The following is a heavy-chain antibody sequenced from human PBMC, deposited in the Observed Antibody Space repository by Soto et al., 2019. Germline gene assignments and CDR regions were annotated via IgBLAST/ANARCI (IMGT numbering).Heavy chain of an antibody. J-gene: IGHJ6*02. D-gene: IGHD3-10*01. CDR3: ARDLTFYGSGVGTRYYYYYGMDV. V-gene: IGHV1-69*01. CDR2: IIPIFGTA. CDR1: GGTFSSYA. Sequence: QVQLVQSGAEVKKPGSSVKVSCKASGGTFSSYAISWVRQAPGQGLEWMGGIIPIFGTANYAQKFQGRVTITADESTSTAYMELSSLRSEDTAVYYCARDLTFYGSGVGTRYYYYYGMDVWGQGTTVTVSS.